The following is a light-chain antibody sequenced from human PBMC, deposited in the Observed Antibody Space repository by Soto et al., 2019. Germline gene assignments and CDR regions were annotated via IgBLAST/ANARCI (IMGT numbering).Light chain of an antibody. V-gene: IGLV1-44*01. CDR2: SNN. CDR3: VAWDDSLHGYVV. CDR1: SSNIGSNT. Sequence: QSVLIQPPSASGTPGQRVTISCSGSSSNIGSNTVNWYQQLPGTAPKLVIYSNNQRPSGVPDRFSGSKSGTSASLAISGLKSEVEADYYCVAWDDSLHGYVVFRGGTKVPVL. J-gene: IGLJ2*01.